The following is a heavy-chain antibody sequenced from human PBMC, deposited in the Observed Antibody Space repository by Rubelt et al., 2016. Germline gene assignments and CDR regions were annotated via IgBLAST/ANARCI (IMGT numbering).Heavy chain of an antibody. Sequence: QLQLQESGPGLVKPSETLSLNCTISGGSVSSSGYYWGWIRQPPGEGLEWIGNIYYSGSTYYNPSRKSRVTISVDTSKNQFSLRLNSVPAADTAVYYCARRNGEPIDYWGQGTPVTVSS. D-gene: IGHD3-10*01. V-gene: IGHV4-39*01. CDR3: ARRNGEPIDY. CDR1: GGSVSSSGYY. J-gene: IGHJ4*02. CDR2: IYYSGST.